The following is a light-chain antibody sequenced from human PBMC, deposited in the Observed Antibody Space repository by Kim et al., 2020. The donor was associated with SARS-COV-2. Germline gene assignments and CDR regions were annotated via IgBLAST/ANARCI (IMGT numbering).Light chain of an antibody. CDR1: RGSIASNY. CDR2: EDN. V-gene: IGLV6-57*04. J-gene: IGLJ2*01. CDR3: QSYDSSNPVV. Sequence: NFMLTQPHSVSESPGKTVTNSCTRSRGSIASNYVQWYQQRPGSAPTTVIYEDNQRPSGVPDRFSGSIASSSNSASLTISGLKTEDEADYYCQSYDSSNPVVFGGGTQLTVL.